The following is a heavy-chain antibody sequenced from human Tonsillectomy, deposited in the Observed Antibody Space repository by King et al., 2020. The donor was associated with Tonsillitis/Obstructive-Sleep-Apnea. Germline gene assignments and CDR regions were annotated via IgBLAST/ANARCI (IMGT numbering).Heavy chain of an antibody. CDR2: INTNTGNP. Sequence: VQLVESGSELKKPGASVKVSCKASGYTFTSYSIYWVRQAPGQGLEWMGWINTNTGNPTYAQGFTGRFVFSLDTSVRPAYLQISSLKAEDTAVYYCARADYDFWSGYLAYYYYMDVWGKGTTVTVSS. CDR1: GYTFTSYS. CDR3: ARADYDFWSGYLAYYYYMDV. J-gene: IGHJ6*03. D-gene: IGHD3-3*01. V-gene: IGHV7-4-1*02.